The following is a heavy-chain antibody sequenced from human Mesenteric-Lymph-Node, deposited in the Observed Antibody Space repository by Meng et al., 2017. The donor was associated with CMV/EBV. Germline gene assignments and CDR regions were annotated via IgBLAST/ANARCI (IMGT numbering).Heavy chain of an antibody. CDR3: AKDMCAYQLPDGS. V-gene: IGHV3-23*01. J-gene: IGHJ5*02. Sequence: GEALKTSCAASGFTFRSYAMSWVRQAPGKGLDWVAGISGSGSTTKYAASVEGRFTISRDNSKDTLFLQMNSLRVEDTALYYCAKDMCAYQLPDGSWGQGTLVTVSS. D-gene: IGHD2-2*01. CDR1: GFTFRSYA. CDR2: ISGSGSTT.